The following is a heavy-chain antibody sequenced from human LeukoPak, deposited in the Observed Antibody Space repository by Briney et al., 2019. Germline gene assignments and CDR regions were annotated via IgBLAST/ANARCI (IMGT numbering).Heavy chain of an antibody. V-gene: IGHV1-18*01. J-gene: IGHJ6*03. CDR3: AKTTVTSEEYFYYYMDV. CDR2: IITYNGNT. Sequence: ASVKVSCKTSGYTFTSYGLSWVRQAPGQGLEWMGCIITYNGNTYYSQKLQGRVTMTTDTSTSTAYMELRSLRSDDTAVYYCAKTTVTSEEYFYYYMDVWGKGTTVTVAS. CDR1: GYTFTSYG. D-gene: IGHD4-17*01.